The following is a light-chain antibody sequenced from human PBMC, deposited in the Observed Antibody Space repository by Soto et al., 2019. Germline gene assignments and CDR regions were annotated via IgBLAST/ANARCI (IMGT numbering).Light chain of an antibody. CDR1: TGVVTSGHY. Sequence: QAVVTQEPSLTVSPGGTVTLTCGSSTGVVTSGHYPYWFQQKPGQAPRTLIYDASNKHSWTPGRFSGSLVGGKAALTLSGAQPEDEADYYCLLYHSGPGVFGGGTQLTVL. V-gene: IGLV7-46*01. CDR2: DAS. CDR3: LLYHSGPGV. J-gene: IGLJ3*02.